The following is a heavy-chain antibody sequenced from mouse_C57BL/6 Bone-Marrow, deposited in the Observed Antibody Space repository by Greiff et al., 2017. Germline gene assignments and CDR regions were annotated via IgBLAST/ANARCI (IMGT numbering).Heavy chain of an antibody. V-gene: IGHV1-26*01. CDR2: INPNNGGT. Sequence: EVQLQQSGPELVKPGASVKISCKASGYTFTDYYMNWVQQSHGKSLEWIGDINPNNGGTSYNQKFKGKATLTVDKSSSTAYMELRSLTSEDSAGYYCARSGDGYSYAMDYWGQGTSVTVSS. D-gene: IGHD2-3*01. CDR1: GYTFTDYY. J-gene: IGHJ4*01. CDR3: ARSGDGYSYAMDY.